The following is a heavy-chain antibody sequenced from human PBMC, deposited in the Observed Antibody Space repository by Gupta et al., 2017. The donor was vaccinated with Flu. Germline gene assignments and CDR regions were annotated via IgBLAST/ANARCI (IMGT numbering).Heavy chain of an antibody. Sequence: QVKLVESGGGVVQPGRSLRLSCAVSGFIFSHIGMHWVRQAPGNGLEWVAVISNDGRDKYYADSVKGRFTISRDNSKNTLYLQMKSLRPDDTAVYYCAKEGGCSGGRCNLMVGGIYYYYMDVWGKGTTVTVSS. CDR3: AKEGGCSGGRCNLMVGGIYYYYMDV. CDR1: GFIFSHIG. J-gene: IGHJ6*03. D-gene: IGHD2-15*01. CDR2: ISNDGRDK. V-gene: IGHV3-30*18.